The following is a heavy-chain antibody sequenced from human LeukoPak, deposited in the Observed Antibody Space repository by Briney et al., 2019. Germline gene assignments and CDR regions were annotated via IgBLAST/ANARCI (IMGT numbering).Heavy chain of an antibody. CDR3: ARDRYGDYYFDY. Sequence: ASVKVSCKASGYTFTSYAMHWVRQAPEQRLEWMGWINAGNGNTKYSQKFQGRVTITRDTSASTAYMELSSLRSEDTAVYYCARDRYGDYYFDYWGQGTLVTVSS. J-gene: IGHJ4*02. CDR2: INAGNGNT. D-gene: IGHD4-17*01. V-gene: IGHV1-3*01. CDR1: GYTFTSYA.